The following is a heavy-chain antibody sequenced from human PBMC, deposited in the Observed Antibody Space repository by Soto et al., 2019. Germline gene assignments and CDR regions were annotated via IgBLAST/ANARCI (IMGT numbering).Heavy chain of an antibody. CDR1: GYTFTSYY. CDR3: ARDLRQYPLLLGDYWFDP. J-gene: IGHJ5*02. V-gene: IGHV1-46*01. CDR2: INPSGGST. D-gene: IGHD2-2*01. Sequence: GASVKVSCKASGYTFTSYYMHWVRQAPGQGLEWMGIINPSGGSTSYAQKFQGRVTMTRDTSTSTVYMELSSLRSEDTAVYYCARDLRQYPLLLGDYWFDPWGQGTLVTVSS.